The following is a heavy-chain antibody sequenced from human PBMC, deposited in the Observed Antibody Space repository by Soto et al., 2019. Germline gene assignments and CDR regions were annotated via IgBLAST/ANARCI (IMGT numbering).Heavy chain of an antibody. CDR2: IYHSGST. D-gene: IGHD5-12*01. CDR1: GGSISSGGYS. CDR3: AAGGGLPRYY. Sequence: QLQLQESGSGLVKPSQTLSLTCAVSGGSISSGGYSWSWIRQPPGKGLEWIGYIYHSGSTYYNPSLKSRVTTSVDRSKDQFSLELRSVTAADTAVYYCAAGGGLPRYYWGQGTLVTVSS. V-gene: IGHV4-30-2*01. J-gene: IGHJ4*02.